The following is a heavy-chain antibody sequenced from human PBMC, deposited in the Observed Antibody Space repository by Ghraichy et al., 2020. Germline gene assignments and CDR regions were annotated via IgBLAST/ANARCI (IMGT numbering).Heavy chain of an antibody. D-gene: IGHD3-3*01. CDR3: ARKRIRFLEWLFPSRDNWFDP. CDR2: INHSGST. V-gene: IGHV4-34*01. J-gene: IGHJ5*02. Sequence: SETLSLTCAVYGGSFSGYYWSWIRQPPGKGLEWIGEINHSGSTNYNPSLKSRVTISVDTSKNQFSLKLSSVTAADTAVYYCARKRIRFLEWLFPSRDNWFDPWGQGTLVTVSS. CDR1: GGSFSGYY.